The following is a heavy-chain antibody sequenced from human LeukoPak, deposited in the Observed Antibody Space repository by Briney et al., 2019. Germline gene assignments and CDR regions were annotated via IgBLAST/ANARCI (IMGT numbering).Heavy chain of an antibody. J-gene: IGHJ4*02. V-gene: IGHV3-21*01. Sequence: GGSLRLSCAASGFTFNSYSMNWVRQTPGKGLEWVSSISSSSGYINYADSVKGRFTVSRDNAKNSLYLQMNSLRAEDTAVYYCARDSGYCSSTGRYVHYFGYWGQGTLVTVSS. CDR2: ISSSSGYI. CDR1: GFTFNSYS. CDR3: ARDSGYCSSTGRYVHYFGY. D-gene: IGHD2-2*01.